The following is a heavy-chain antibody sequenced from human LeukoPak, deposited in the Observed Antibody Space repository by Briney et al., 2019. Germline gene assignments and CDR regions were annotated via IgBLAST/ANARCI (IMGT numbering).Heavy chain of an antibody. CDR3: AKDQEPYYYDSSGYSASYFDY. CDR1: GFTFSSYG. V-gene: IGHV3-30*18. J-gene: IGHJ4*02. CDR2: ISYDGSNK. Sequence: GGSLRLSCAASGFTFSSYGMHWVRQAPGKGLEWVAVISYDGSNKYYADSVKGRFTISRDNSKNTLYLQMNSLRAEDTAVYYCAKDQEPYYYDSSGYSASYFDYWGQGTLVTVSS. D-gene: IGHD3-22*01.